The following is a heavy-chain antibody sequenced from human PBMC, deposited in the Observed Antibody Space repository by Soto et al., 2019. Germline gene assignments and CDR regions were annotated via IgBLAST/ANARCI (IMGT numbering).Heavy chain of an antibody. CDR1: GFTFTSSA. D-gene: IGHD2-8*01. V-gene: IGHV1-58*01. CDR3: AADATAWQQMVPSDY. Sequence: ASGQVSCKASGFTFTSSAFQWVRQARGQRLEWIGWIAVGSGYTNYAQRFQDRVTLTRDMSTATTYMELSRLTSEDTAIYYCAADATAWQQMVPSDYWGQGTLVTVSS. CDR2: IAVGSGYT. J-gene: IGHJ4*02.